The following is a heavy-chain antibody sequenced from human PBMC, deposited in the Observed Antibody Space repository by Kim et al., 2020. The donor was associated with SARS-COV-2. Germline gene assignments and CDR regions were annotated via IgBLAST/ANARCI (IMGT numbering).Heavy chain of an antibody. CDR1: GFTFSSYA. V-gene: IGHV3-23*01. Sequence: GGSLRLSCAASGFTFSSYAMSWVRQAPGKGLEWVSAISGSGGSTYYADSVKGRFTISRDNSKNTLYLQMNSLRAEDTAVYYCASLLGEGSSSPTDWFDPWGQGTLVTVSS. D-gene: IGHD6-13*01. CDR2: ISGSGGST. J-gene: IGHJ5*02. CDR3: ASLLGEGSSSPTDWFDP.